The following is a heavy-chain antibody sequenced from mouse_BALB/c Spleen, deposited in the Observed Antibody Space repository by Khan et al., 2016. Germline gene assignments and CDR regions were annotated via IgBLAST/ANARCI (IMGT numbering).Heavy chain of an antibody. D-gene: IGHD1-1*01. Sequence: VELVESGPGLVAPSQSLSITCTVSGFSLTSYGVHWVRQPPGKGLEWLGVIWAGGSTNYNSALMSRLSISKDNSKSQVFLKMNSLQTDDTAMYYCASPYYYGSSLYAMDYWGQGTSVTVSS. CDR1: GFSLTSYG. CDR2: IWAGGST. CDR3: ASPYYYGSSLYAMDY. J-gene: IGHJ4*01. V-gene: IGHV2-9*02.